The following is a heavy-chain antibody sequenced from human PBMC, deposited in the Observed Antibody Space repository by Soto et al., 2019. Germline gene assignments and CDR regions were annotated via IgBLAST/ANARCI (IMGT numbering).Heavy chain of an antibody. D-gene: IGHD3-16*01. V-gene: IGHV4-34*01. CDR3: ARDKITGLVDY. CDR2: INHSGGT. J-gene: IGHJ4*02. Sequence: QVQLQQWGAGLLKPSETLSLTCAVYGGSFSGYYWTWIRQPPGTGLEWIGKINHSGGTNYNPSLKSRVAISVDTSKNQFSLKLAAVTAADTAVYYCARDKITGLVDYWGQGTVVTVSS. CDR1: GGSFSGYY.